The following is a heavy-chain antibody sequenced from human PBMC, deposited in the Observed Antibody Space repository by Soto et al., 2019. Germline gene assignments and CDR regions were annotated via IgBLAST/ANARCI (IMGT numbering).Heavy chain of an antibody. CDR2: IYYSGST. CDR3: ARDSGYGNAFDI. V-gene: IGHV4-59*01. J-gene: IGHJ3*02. CDR1: GGSISSYY. D-gene: IGHD5-12*01. Sequence: SETLSLTCTVSGGSISSYYWSWIRQPPGKGLEWIGYIYYSGSTNYNPSLKSRVTISVDTSKNQFSLKLSSVTAADTALYYCARDSGYGNAFDIWGQGTMVTVSS.